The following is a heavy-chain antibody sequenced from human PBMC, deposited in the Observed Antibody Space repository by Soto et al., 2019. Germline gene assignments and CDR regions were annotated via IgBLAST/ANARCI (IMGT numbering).Heavy chain of an antibody. D-gene: IGHD6-19*01. Sequence: EVQLVESGGGLVQPGGSLRLSCAASGFTFSGYSMFWVRQAPGKGLEYVSAINTNGDNTFYAKSVKGRFTISRDNSKNTMYLKMGSLSAEDMAVYYCARGRVEDSGCWATYFDCWGQGTLVTVSS. CDR2: INTNGDNT. J-gene: IGHJ4*02. V-gene: IGHV3-64*01. CDR1: GFTFSGYS. CDR3: ARGRVEDSGCWATYFDC.